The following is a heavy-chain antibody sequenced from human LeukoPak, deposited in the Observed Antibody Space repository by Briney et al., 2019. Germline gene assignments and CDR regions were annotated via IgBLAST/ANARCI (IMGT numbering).Heavy chain of an antibody. V-gene: IGHV3-21*04. Sequence: GGSLRLSCAVSGFTFSSYSMNWVRQAPGKGLEWVSIISGSGGSTYYAASVKGRFAISRDNAKNSLYLQMNSLRAEDTALYYCARDPTIFGNNWFDPWGQGTLVTVSS. J-gene: IGHJ5*02. CDR1: GFTFSSYS. CDR2: ISGSGGST. CDR3: ARDPTIFGNNWFDP. D-gene: IGHD3-3*01.